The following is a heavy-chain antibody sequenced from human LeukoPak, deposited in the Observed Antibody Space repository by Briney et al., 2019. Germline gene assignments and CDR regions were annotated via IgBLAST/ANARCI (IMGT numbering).Heavy chain of an antibody. CDR2: IYYSGSP. CDR1: GASVNSFY. D-gene: IGHD3-16*01. CDR3: ARGRDLGQDY. Sequence: SETLSLTCTVSGASVNSFYWNWIRQPPGKGLEWIGYIYYSGSPNYNPSLKSRVTMSIDTSKNRFSLKLNSVTAADTAVYFCARGRDLGQDYWGQGTLVTVSS. J-gene: IGHJ4*02. V-gene: IGHV4-59*02.